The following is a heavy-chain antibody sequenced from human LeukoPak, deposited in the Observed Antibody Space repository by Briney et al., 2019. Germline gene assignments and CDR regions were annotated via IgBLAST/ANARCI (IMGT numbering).Heavy chain of an antibody. V-gene: IGHV4-31*03. Sequence: SSETLSLTCTVSGGSISSGGYYWSWIRQHPGKGLEWIGYIYYSGSTYYNPSLKSRVTISVDTSKNQFSLKPSSVTAADTAVYYCARGGGGGDYNWFDPWGQGTLVTVSS. CDR3: ARGGGGGDYNWFDP. CDR1: GGSISSGGYY. CDR2: IYYSGST. D-gene: IGHD2-21*02. J-gene: IGHJ5*02.